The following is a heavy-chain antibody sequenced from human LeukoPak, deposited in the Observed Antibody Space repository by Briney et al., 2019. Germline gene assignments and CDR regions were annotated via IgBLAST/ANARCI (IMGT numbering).Heavy chain of an antibody. J-gene: IGHJ6*02. D-gene: IGHD4-17*01. CDR3: ARRRTYDYGPKGYYYGMDV. V-gene: IGHV4-59*08. Sequence: SETLSLTCTVSGGFISSYYWSWIRQPPGKGLEWIGYIYYSGSTNYNPSLKSRVTISVDTSKNQFSLKLSSVTAADTAVYYCARRRTYDYGPKGYYYGMDVWGQGTTVTVSS. CDR2: IYYSGST. CDR1: GGFISSYY.